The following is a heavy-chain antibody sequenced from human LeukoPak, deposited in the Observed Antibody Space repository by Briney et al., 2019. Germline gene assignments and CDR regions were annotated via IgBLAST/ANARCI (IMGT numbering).Heavy chain of an antibody. J-gene: IGHJ4*02. V-gene: IGHV1-24*01. CDR1: GYGLTILS. CDR3: ATHLDRSYYYFDF. D-gene: IGHD3-10*01. Sequence: ASVKVSCKISGYGLTILSIPWVRHGPGEGLQWVGGIDPQDGQTIYAQPFHGRATISEDTFSDTAYLELNSLRSEDRALYYCATHLDRSYYYFDFWGQGTLVIVSS. CDR2: IDPQDGQT.